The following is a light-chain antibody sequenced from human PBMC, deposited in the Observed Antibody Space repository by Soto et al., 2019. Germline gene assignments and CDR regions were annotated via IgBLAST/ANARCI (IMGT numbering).Light chain of an antibody. J-gene: IGLJ2*01. V-gene: IGLV1-40*01. CDR3: QSYDSSLSGSV. CDR1: SSNIGAGYD. Sequence: QSVLTQPPSVSGAPGQRVTISCTGSSSNIGAGYDVHWYQQLPGTAPKLLIYVNRNRPSGVPDRFSGSKSATSASLAITGLQAEDEADYYCQSYDSSLSGSVFGGGTKLTVL. CDR2: VNR.